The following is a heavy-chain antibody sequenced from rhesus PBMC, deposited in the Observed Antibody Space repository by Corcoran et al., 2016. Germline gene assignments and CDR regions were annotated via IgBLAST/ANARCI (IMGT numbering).Heavy chain of an antibody. CDR3: SYSSG. Sequence: EVQLVESGGGLVQPGGSLRLSCAASGFTFSSYWMYWVRQAPGKGLEWVSRISSDGSSTSYADSVKGRFTISRENAKNSLYLQMNSLRAEDTAVYYCSYSSGWGQGVLVTVSS. D-gene: IGHD6-31*01. J-gene: IGHJ4*01. CDR1: GFTFSSYW. V-gene: IGHV3-119*01. CDR2: ISSDGSST.